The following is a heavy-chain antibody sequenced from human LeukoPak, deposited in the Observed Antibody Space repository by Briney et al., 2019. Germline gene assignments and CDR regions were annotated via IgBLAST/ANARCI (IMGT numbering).Heavy chain of an antibody. CDR3: ARDSYGGSNYY. D-gene: IGHD1-26*01. Sequence: ASVKVSCKASGYTFTGYYMHWVRQAPGQGLEWMGWINPNGGGTNYAQQFQGRVTMTSDTSISTAYMELSSLRSDDTAVYYCARDSYGGSNYYWGKGTLSPSPQ. V-gene: IGHV1-2*02. J-gene: IGHJ4*02. CDR1: GYTFTGYY. CDR2: INPNGGGT.